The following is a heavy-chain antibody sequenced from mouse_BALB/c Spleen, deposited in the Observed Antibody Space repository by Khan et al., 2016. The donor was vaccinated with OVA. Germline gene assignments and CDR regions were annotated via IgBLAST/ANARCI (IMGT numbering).Heavy chain of an antibody. V-gene: IGHV1-7*01. CDR2: INPTSGYT. J-gene: IGHJ2*01. CDR3: ARDRIDY. Sequence: VQLQQSGAEQAKPGASVKMSCKTSGYTFSSYWMHWVKQRPGQGLEWIGYINPTSGYTEYNEKFKDKATLSADNSSSTAYMQLTSLTSEDSAVYYCARDRIDYWGQGTTLTVSS. CDR1: GYTFSSYW.